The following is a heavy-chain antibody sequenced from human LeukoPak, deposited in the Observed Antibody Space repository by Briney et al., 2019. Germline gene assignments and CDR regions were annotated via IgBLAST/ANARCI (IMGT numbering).Heavy chain of an antibody. J-gene: IGHJ4*02. Sequence: SETLSLTCAVYGGSFSGYYWSWIRQPPGKGVEWIGQIYHSGSTNYNPSLKSRVTISVDTSKNQFSLKLSSVTAADTAVYYCARGRRVGYLAVAGWAPDYWGQGTLVTVSS. CDR3: ARGRRVGYLAVAGWAPDY. CDR1: GGSFSGYY. D-gene: IGHD6-19*01. V-gene: IGHV4-34*01. CDR2: IYHSGST.